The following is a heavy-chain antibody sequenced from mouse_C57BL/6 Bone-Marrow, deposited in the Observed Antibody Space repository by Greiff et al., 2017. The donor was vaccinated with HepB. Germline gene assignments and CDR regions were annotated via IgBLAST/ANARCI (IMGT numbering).Heavy chain of an antibody. J-gene: IGHJ3*01. V-gene: IGHV10-3*01. CDR1: GFTFNTYA. CDR3: VRGDYYGSSQGFAY. Sequence: EVNVVESGGGLVQPKGSLKLSCAASGFTFNTYAMHWVRQAPGKGLEWVARIRSKSSNYATYYADSVKDRITISRDDSQSMLYLQMNNLKTEDTAMYYCVRGDYYGSSQGFAYWGQGTLVTVSA. D-gene: IGHD1-1*01. CDR2: IRSKSSNYAT.